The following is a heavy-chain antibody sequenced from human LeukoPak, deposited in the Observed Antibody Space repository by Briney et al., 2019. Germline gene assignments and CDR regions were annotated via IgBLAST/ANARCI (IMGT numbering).Heavy chain of an antibody. Sequence: SVKVSCKASGGTFSSYAISWVRQAPGQGLEWMGGIIPIFGTANYAQKFQGRVTITTDESTSTAYMELSSLRSEDTAVYYCARVKSHKTYYFDYWGQGTLVTVSS. CDR3: ARVKSHKTYYFDY. CDR2: IIPIFGTA. V-gene: IGHV1-69*05. D-gene: IGHD3-16*01. CDR1: GGTFSSYA. J-gene: IGHJ4*02.